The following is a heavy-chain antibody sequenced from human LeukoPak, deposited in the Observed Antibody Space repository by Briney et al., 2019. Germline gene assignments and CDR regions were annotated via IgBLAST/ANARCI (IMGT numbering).Heavy chain of an antibody. D-gene: IGHD3-10*01. V-gene: IGHV3-73*01. CDR2: TANEATNYAT. J-gene: IGHJ5*02. CDR1: GLSSTDSG. CDR3: VRHRTAGIGENWFDP. Sequence: GGSLRLSCAASGLSSTDSGFHWVRHASGKGLEWVARTANEATNYATAYAASVKGRFTIYRDNSKKTAYLQMNRLKTEDTAVYYCVRHRTAGIGENWFDPWGQGTLVTVCS.